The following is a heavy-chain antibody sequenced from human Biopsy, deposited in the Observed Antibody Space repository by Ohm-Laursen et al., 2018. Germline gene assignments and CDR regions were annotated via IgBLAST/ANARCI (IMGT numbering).Heavy chain of an antibody. CDR3: ARSRAYSFCALEY. D-gene: IGHD5-18*01. J-gene: IGHJ4*02. CDR1: GFSLRTGGIR. Sequence: TQTLTLTCTFSGFSLRTGGIRMSWVRQPPGKALEWLARIGWDDDEFYSTSLKARLTVSKDTSKNQVVLTLTNMDPVDTATYYCARSRAYSFCALEYWGQGILVTVSS. V-gene: IGHV2-70*04. CDR2: IGWDDDE.